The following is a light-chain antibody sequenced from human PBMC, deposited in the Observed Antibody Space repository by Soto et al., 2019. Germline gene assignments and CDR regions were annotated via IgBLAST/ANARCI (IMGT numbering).Light chain of an antibody. J-gene: IGKJ1*01. Sequence: EIVMPQSPATLSVSPGERATLSCMASQTVSNKLAWYQHKPGQAPRLLIYDTSNRATGIPARFSGSGSGTDFTLTISSLEPEDFAVYYCHQRKSWPRTFGQGTKVDI. V-gene: IGKV3-11*01. CDR1: QTVSNK. CDR2: DTS. CDR3: HQRKSWPRT.